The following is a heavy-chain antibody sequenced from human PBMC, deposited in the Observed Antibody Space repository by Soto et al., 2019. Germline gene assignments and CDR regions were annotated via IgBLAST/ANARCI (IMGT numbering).Heavy chain of an antibody. V-gene: IGHV1-69*06. Sequence: QVQLVQSGAEVKKSGSSVKVSCKAPGETFRRDVISWVRQAPGQGLEWLGGITPMSGTTDYAQKFQGRVTISADKSTGTADFELSSLTFDDTGVYYCARGVSMAGRPGFFHHWGQGSLVTVSS. J-gene: IGHJ1*01. D-gene: IGHD6-6*01. CDR2: ITPMSGTT. CDR3: ARGVSMAGRPGFFHH. CDR1: GETFRRDV.